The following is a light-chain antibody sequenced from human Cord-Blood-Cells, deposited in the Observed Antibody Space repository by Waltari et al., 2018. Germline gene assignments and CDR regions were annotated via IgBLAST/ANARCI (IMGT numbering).Light chain of an antibody. Sequence: AIRMTQSPSSFSASTGDRVTITCRANQGISSYLAWYQQKPRKAPKLLIYAASTLQSVVPSRFSGSGSGTDFTLTISCLQSEDFATYYCQHYYSYPWTFGQGTKVEIK. V-gene: IGKV1-8*01. CDR1: QGISSY. CDR2: AAS. CDR3: QHYYSYPWT. J-gene: IGKJ1*01.